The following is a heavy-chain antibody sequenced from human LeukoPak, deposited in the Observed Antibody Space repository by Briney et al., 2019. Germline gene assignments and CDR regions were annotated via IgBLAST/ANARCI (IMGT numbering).Heavy chain of an antibody. CDR3: ARVPPCYYDSSGYYYVGAFDI. D-gene: IGHD3-22*01. Sequence: GASVKVSCKASGGTFSSYAISWVRQAPGQGLEWMGRIIPIFGTANYAQKFQGRVTITTDESTSTAYMELSSLRSEDTAVYYCARVPPCYYDSSGYYYVGAFDIWGQGTMVTVSS. CDR1: GGTFSSYA. CDR2: IIPIFGTA. V-gene: IGHV1-69*05. J-gene: IGHJ3*02.